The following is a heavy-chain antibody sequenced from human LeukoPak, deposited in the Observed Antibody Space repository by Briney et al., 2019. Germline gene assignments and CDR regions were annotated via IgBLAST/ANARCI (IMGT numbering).Heavy chain of an antibody. J-gene: IGHJ4*02. V-gene: IGHV3-33*01. D-gene: IGHD6-13*01. CDR3: AREGIAAADIDY. CDR1: GFTFSTYG. CDR2: IWNDGSNK. Sequence: GGSLILSCAASGFTFSTYGMHWVRQAPGKGLEWVAVIWNDGSNKYYADSVKGRFTISRDISKNTLHLQMNSLRAEDTAIYYCAREGIAAADIDYWGQGTLVTVSS.